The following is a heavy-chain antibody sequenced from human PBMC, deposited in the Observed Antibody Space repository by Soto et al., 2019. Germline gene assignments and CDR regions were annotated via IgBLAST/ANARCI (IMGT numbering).Heavy chain of an antibody. Sequence: QVQLVQSEAEVKKPGASVKVSCKASGYTFTSYDINWVRQATGQGLEWMGWMNPNSGNTGYAQKFQGRVTMTRNTSISTAYMELSGLRSEDTAVYYCARGTEVVTAFPLDYWGQGTLVTVSS. CDR1: GYTFTSYD. J-gene: IGHJ4*02. D-gene: IGHD2-21*02. V-gene: IGHV1-8*01. CDR2: MNPNSGNT. CDR3: ARGTEVVTAFPLDY.